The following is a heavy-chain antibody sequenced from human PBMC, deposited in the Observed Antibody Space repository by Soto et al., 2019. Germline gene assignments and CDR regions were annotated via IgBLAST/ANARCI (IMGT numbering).Heavy chain of an antibody. D-gene: IGHD1-26*01. V-gene: IGHV1-2*02. CDR1: GYTFTGYY. J-gene: IGHJ4*02. Sequence: ASVKVSCKASGYTFTGYYMHWVRQAPGQGLEWMGWINPKTGGTNYVQKFQGRVTMTRDTSITTAYMELSRLRSDDTAVYYCARDVVGSDSFDSWGQGTLVTVST. CDR3: ARDVVGSDSFDS. CDR2: INPKTGGT.